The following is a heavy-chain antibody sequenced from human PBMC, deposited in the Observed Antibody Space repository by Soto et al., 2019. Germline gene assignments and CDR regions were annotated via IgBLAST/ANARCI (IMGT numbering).Heavy chain of an antibody. Sequence: EMQLVESGGGLVQHGGSLRLSCAASGFTFSSYDMHWVRQATGKGLEWVSAIGTAGDTYYPGSVKGRFTISRENAKNSLYLQMNSLRAEDTAVYYCARGTFYDSSGGLDYWGQGTLVTVSS. CDR2: IGTAGDT. J-gene: IGHJ4*02. V-gene: IGHV3-13*01. CDR3: ARGTFYDSSGGLDY. CDR1: GFTFSSYD. D-gene: IGHD3-22*01.